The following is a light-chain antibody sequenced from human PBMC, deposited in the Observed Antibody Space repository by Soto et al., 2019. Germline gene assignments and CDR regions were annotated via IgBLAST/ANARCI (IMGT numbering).Light chain of an antibody. CDR1: ENVDIY. J-gene: IGKJ4*01. Sequence: ETVLTQSPATLSLSPGERATLSCRASENVDIYVAWYQQKPGQAPRLLIYDGSNRATGIPARFSGGGSGTDFTLIISSLEPEDFAVYYCQQRRNWPPLTFGGGTMVEIK. CDR3: QQRRNWPPLT. CDR2: DGS. V-gene: IGKV3-11*01.